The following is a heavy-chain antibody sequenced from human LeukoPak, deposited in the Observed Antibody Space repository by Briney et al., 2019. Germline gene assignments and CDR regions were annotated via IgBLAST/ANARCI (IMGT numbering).Heavy chain of an antibody. Sequence: SGGSLRLSCEISGFTFSRFAMNWVRQAPGKGLEWVAVISYDGSNKYYADSVKGRFTISRDNSKNTLYLQMNSLRAEDTAVYYCAKDGPERRYSYGYPFYYYGMDVWGQGTTVTVSS. CDR2: ISYDGSNK. D-gene: IGHD5-18*01. J-gene: IGHJ6*02. CDR1: GFTFSRFA. V-gene: IGHV3-30*18. CDR3: AKDGPERRYSYGYPFYYYGMDV.